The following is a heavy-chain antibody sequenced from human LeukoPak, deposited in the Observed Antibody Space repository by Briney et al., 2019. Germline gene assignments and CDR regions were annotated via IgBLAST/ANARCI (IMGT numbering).Heavy chain of an antibody. CDR1: GGSISSYY. CDR3: ARQGYSSSWYGEYCFDY. Sequence: SETLSLTCTVSGGSISSYYWSWIRQPPGKGLEWIGYIYYSGSTNYNPSLKSRVTISVDTSKNQFSLKLSSVTAADTAVYYCARQGYSSSWYGEYCFDYWGQGTLVTVSS. V-gene: IGHV4-59*08. J-gene: IGHJ4*02. D-gene: IGHD6-13*01. CDR2: IYYSGST.